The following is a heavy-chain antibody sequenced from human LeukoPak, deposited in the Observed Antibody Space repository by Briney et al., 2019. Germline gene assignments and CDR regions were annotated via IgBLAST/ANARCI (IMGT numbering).Heavy chain of an antibody. Sequence: PGGSLRLSCAASGFTFSSYAMCWVRQAPGKGLEWVSAISGSGGSTYYADSVKGRFTISRDNSKNTLYLQMNSLRDEDTAVYYCARDGGRDSTYWYYYWGQGTLVTVSS. CDR1: GFTFSSYA. CDR3: ARDGGRDSTYWYYY. D-gene: IGHD6-13*01. J-gene: IGHJ4*02. CDR2: ISGSGGST. V-gene: IGHV3-23*01.